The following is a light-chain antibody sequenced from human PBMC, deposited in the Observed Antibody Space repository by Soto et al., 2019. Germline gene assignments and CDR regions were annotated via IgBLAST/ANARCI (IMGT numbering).Light chain of an antibody. CDR3: QQYGGSPPT. CDR1: QSVSSSY. CDR2: GAS. Sequence: EIVLTQSPGTLSLSPGERATLSCRASQSVSSSYLAWYQQKPGQAPRLLIFGASSRATGTPDRFSVSGSGSDFTLTISRLEPEASAVYHCQQYGGSPPTFGHGTKVEIK. J-gene: IGKJ1*01. V-gene: IGKV3-20*01.